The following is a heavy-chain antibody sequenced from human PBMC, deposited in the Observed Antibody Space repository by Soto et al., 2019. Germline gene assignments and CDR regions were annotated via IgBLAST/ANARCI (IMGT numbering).Heavy chain of an antibody. CDR1: GYSISSGYY. Sequence: PSETLSLTCAVSGYSISSGYYWGWIRQPPGKGLEGIRRIYHSGSTYYNPSLKSRVTISVDTSKNQFSLKLNSVTAADTAVYYCARAMVRGVIRSFDPWGQGTLVTVSS. D-gene: IGHD3-10*01. CDR2: IYHSGST. V-gene: IGHV4-38-2*01. J-gene: IGHJ5*02. CDR3: ARAMVRGVIRSFDP.